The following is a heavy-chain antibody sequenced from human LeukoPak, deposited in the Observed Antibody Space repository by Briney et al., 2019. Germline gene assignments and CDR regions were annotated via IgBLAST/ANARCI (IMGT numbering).Heavy chain of an antibody. CDR3: AKMKGHPLPKYYMDV. V-gene: IGHV3-23*01. Sequence: GGSLRLSCEASGFTFDDYGMSWVRQLPGKGLEWVSGISGSGDNTLYADSVKGRFTISRDNSKNTLYLEMNSLRAEDTAIYYCAKMKGHPLPKYYMDVWGQGTTVTVSS. D-gene: IGHD1-26*01. CDR2: ISGSGDNT. CDR1: GFTFDDYG. J-gene: IGHJ6*01.